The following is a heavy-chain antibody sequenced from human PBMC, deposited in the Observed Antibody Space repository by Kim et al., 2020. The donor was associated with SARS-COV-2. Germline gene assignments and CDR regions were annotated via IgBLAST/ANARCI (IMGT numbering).Heavy chain of an antibody. D-gene: IGHD3-16*01. V-gene: IGHV4-39*01. CDR2: IYYSGST. CDR3: ARLRGRGPFDY. J-gene: IGHJ4*02. CDR1: GGSISSSSYY. Sequence: SETLSLTCTVSGGSISSSSYYWGWIRQPPGKGLEWIGSIYYSGSTYYNPSLKSRVTISVDTSKNQFSLKLSSVTAADTAVYYCARLRGRGPFDYWGQGTLVTVSS.